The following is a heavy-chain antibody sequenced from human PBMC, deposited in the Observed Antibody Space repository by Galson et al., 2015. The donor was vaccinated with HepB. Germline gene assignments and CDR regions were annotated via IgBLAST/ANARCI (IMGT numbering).Heavy chain of an antibody. V-gene: IGHV1-3*01. D-gene: IGHD3-10*01. CDR3: ARASWFGELKFDY. CDR2: INAGNGNI. CDR1: GYTFTSYT. J-gene: IGHJ4*02. Sequence: VKVSCKASGYTFTSYTIHWVRQAPGQRLEWMGWINAGNGNIKHSQKFQGRVTVTRDTSASTAYMELSSLRSEDTAVYYCARASWFGELKFDYWGQGTLVTVSS.